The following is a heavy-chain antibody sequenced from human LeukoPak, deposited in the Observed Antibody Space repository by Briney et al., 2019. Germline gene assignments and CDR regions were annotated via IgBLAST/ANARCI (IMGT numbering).Heavy chain of an antibody. CDR3: ARRLYGGNTALWFDP. Sequence: PGGSLRLSCAASGFTFSSYGFHWVRQAPWKGLEYVSGISSNGGSTYYANSVKGRFTISRDNSKNTLYLQMGSLRAEDMAVYYCARRLYGGNTALWFDPWGQGTLVTVSS. D-gene: IGHD4-23*01. CDR2: ISSNGGST. CDR1: GFTFSSYG. V-gene: IGHV3-64*01. J-gene: IGHJ5*02.